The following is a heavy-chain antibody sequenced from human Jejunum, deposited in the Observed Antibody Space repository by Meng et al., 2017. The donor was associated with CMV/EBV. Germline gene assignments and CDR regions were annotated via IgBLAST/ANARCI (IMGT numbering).Heavy chain of an antibody. V-gene: IGHV3-53*01. J-gene: IGHJ1*01. D-gene: IGHD2/OR15-2a*01. CDR3: ASPYNSTSAEYFRQ. CDR1: GFSGSSTY. CDR2: LYSGGFT. Sequence: SGFSGSSTYMTWVRQVPGKGLEWVSILYSGGFTYYADSVKGRFTISRDNSKNTVFLQMNSLRAEDTAIYYCASPYNSTSAEYFRQWGQGTLVTVSS.